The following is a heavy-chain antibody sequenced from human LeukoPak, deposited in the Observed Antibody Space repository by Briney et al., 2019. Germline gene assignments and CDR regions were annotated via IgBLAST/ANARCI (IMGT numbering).Heavy chain of an antibody. CDR1: GFIFSTYG. J-gene: IGHJ4*02. V-gene: IGHV3-30*02. Sequence: GGSLRLSCAASGFIFSTYGMHWIRQAPGKGLEWVAFIQFDGSDEFYAASVRGRFTISRDNSKNTLYLQMNSLRSEDTSVYYCAEDQKLQPFHYWGQGTPVTVSS. CDR2: IQFDGSDE. CDR3: AEDQKLQPFHY. D-gene: IGHD1-1*01.